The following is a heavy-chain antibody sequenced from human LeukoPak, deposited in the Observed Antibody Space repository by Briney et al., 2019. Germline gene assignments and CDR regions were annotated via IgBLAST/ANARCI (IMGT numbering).Heavy chain of an antibody. CDR1: GFTFSSHE. D-gene: IGHD1-26*01. J-gene: IGHJ4*02. V-gene: IGHV3-23*01. Sequence: PGGSLRLSCAAPGFTFSSHEMNWVRQAPGKGLEWVSVITPGGTTYYADSVKGRFTTSRDNSKNTLHLGINSLRAEDTAVYFCAKKNPGAAPFDFWGQGTLVTVSS. CDR3: AKKNPGAAPFDF. CDR2: ITPGGTT.